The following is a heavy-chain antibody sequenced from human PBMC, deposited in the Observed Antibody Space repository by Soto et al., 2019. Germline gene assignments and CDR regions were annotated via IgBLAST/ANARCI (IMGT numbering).Heavy chain of an antibody. CDR2: MSGDGRT. J-gene: IGHJ5*02. Sequence: PXVCLRLSCVGCGFRFSDSFMAGVRQAPGKGLEWLSVMSGDGRTRYALSVTGRFTISRDNSKNTLYLQMRSLRAEDAAVYYCARTSALGFRDWFDPCGQGTLVTVSS. D-gene: IGHD1-7*01. V-gene: IGHV3-23*01. CDR3: ARTSALGFRDWFDP. CDR1: GFRFSDSF.